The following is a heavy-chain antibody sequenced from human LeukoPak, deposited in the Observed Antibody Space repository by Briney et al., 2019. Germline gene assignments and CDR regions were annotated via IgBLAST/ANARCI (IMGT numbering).Heavy chain of an antibody. V-gene: IGHV3-30*18. CDR1: GFTFSSYG. Sequence: GGSLRLSCAASGFTFSSYGTHWGRQAPGKGLEWVAVISYDGSNKYYADSVKGRFTISRDNSKNTLYLQMNSLRAEDTAVYYCAKDQGVYSSSWTIDYWGQGTLVTVSS. CDR2: ISYDGSNK. CDR3: AKDQGVYSSSWTIDY. D-gene: IGHD6-13*01. J-gene: IGHJ4*02.